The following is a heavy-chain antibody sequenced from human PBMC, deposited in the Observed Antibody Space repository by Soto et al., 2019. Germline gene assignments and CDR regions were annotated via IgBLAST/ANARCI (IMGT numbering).Heavy chain of an antibody. J-gene: IGHJ4*02. CDR3: ARDGRRSGYDTTSDY. CDR1: GDSISSYY. V-gene: IGHV4-4*07. D-gene: IGHD3-3*01. CDR2: IYTSGST. Sequence: SETLSLTCTVSGDSISSYYWTWIRQPAGKGLEWIGRIYTSGSTNYNPSLKSRVTMSADTSKNQFFLKLSSVTAADTAVYYCARDGRRSGYDTTSDYWGQGTLVTVSS.